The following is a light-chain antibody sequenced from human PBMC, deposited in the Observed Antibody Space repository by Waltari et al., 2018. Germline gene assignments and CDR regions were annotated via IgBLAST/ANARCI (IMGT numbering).Light chain of an antibody. Sequence: IVLTQSPAPLSLSPGERATLSCRASQSVSDYLAWYQQKPGQAPRLLISAASNRATGIPARFSGSGSGTDFTLTISSLEPEDFAFYYCQQRSNWPISFGQGTRLEIK. V-gene: IGKV3-11*01. CDR2: AAS. CDR1: QSVSDY. CDR3: QQRSNWPIS. J-gene: IGKJ5*01.